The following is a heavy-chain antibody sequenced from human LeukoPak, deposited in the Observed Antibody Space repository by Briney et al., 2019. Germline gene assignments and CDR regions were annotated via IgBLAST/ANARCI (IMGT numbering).Heavy chain of an antibody. Sequence: SETLSLTCAVYGGSFSGYYWSWIRQPPGKGLEWIGEINHSGSTNYNPSLKSRVTISVDTSKNQFSLKLSSVTAADTAVYYCARWVLAYDAFDIWGQGTMVTVSS. V-gene: IGHV4-34*01. CDR2: INHSGST. CDR3: ARWVLAYDAFDI. J-gene: IGHJ3*02. CDR1: GGSFSGYY. D-gene: IGHD2-15*01.